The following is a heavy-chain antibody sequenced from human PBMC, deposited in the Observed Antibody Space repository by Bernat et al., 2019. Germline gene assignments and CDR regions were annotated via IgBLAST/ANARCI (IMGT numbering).Heavy chain of an antibody. Sequence: QVQLVESGGGVVQPGRSLRLSCAASGFTFSSYAMHWVRQAPGKGLEWVAVISYDGSNKYYADSVKGRFTISRDNSKNTLYLQMNSLRAEDTAVYYCARDRRYPGYSSGWYMDYWGQGTLVTVSS. D-gene: IGHD6-19*01. CDR1: GFTFSSYA. J-gene: IGHJ4*02. CDR2: ISYDGSNK. CDR3: ARDRRYPGYSSGWYMDY. V-gene: IGHV3-30*01.